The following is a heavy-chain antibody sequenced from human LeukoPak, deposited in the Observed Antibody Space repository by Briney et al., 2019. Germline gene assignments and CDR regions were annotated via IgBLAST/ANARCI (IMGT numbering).Heavy chain of an antibody. CDR3: AREGDGYNYGALLQH. V-gene: IGHV4-38-2*02. D-gene: IGHD5-24*01. Sequence: SETLSLTCTVSGYSISSGYYWGWIRQPPGKGLEWIGSIYHSGNTYYNPSLKSRVTISVDTSKNQFSLKLSSVTAADTAVYYCAREGDGYNYGALLQHWGQGTLVTVSS. CDR1: GYSISSGYY. J-gene: IGHJ1*01. CDR2: IYHSGNT.